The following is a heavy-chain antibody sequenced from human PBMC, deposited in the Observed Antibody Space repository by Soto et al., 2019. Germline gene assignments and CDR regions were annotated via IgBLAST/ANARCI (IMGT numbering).Heavy chain of an antibody. CDR3: AASIFYYGMDV. CDR2: IYPGDSDT. V-gene: IGHV5-51*01. CDR1: GYTFTNYW. Sequence: GESLKIYCNGSGYTFTNYWNGWVRQMPGKGPEWMGIIYPGDSDTKYNPSFQGQVTISAEKSITTTYLRWTSLKASDTAIYYCAASIFYYGMDVWGQGTTVTVSS. J-gene: IGHJ6*02.